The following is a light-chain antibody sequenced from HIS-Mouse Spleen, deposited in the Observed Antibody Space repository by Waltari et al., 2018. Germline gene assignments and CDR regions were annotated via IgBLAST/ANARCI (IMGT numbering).Light chain of an antibody. V-gene: IGLV2-14*01. J-gene: IGLJ1*01. CDR2: EVS. CDR3: SSYTSSSTF. Sequence: QSALTQPASVSGSPGQSIPISCTGTSSDVGGSNYVSWYQQHPGKAPKLMIYEVSNRPSGVSNRFSGSKSGNTASLTISGLQAEDEADYYCSSYTSSSTFFGTGTKVTVL. CDR1: SSDVGGSNY.